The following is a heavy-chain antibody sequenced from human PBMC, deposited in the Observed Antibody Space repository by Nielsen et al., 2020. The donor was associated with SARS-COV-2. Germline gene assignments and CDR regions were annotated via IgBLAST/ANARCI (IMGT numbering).Heavy chain of an antibody. CDR3: AKDWDSYSSSWVDY. V-gene: IGHV3-30*18. Sequence: GGSLRLSCAASGFTFSNYGMNWVRQAPGKGLEWVAVISYDGNNKCYGDSVKGRFTISRDNSKNTLYLQMNSLRAEDTAVYYCAKDWDSYSSSWVDYWGQGTLVTVSS. CDR2: ISYDGNNK. D-gene: IGHD6-13*01. J-gene: IGHJ4*02. CDR1: GFTFSNYG.